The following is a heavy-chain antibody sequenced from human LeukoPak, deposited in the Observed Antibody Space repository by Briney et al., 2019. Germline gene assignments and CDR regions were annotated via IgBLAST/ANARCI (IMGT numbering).Heavy chain of an antibody. V-gene: IGHV4-39*01. CDR3: ARLRGYCSGGSCYHYFDY. J-gene: IGHJ4*02. CDR1: GGSISSSSYY. Sequence: SETLSLTCTVSGGSISSSSYYWGWIRQPPGKGLEWIGSIYYSGSAYYHPSLKSRVTISVDTSKNQFSLRLRSVTAADTAVYYCARLRGYCSGGSCYHYFDYWGQGILVTVSS. CDR2: IYYSGSA. D-gene: IGHD2-15*01.